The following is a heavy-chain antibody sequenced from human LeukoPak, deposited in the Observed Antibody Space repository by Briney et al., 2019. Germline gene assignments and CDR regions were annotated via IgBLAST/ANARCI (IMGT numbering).Heavy chain of an antibody. Sequence: ASVKVSCKASGYTFTGYYMHWVRQAPGQGLEWMGWINPNSGGTNYAQKFQGWVTMIRDTSISTAYMELSRLRSDDTAVYYCARAYSSGWYFDYWGQGTLVTVSS. J-gene: IGHJ4*02. CDR3: ARAYSSGWYFDY. CDR2: INPNSGGT. CDR1: GYTFTGYY. V-gene: IGHV1-2*04. D-gene: IGHD6-19*01.